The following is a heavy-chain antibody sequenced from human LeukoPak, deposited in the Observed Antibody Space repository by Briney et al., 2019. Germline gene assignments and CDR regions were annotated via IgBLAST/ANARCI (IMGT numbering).Heavy chain of an antibody. D-gene: IGHD3-22*01. CDR2: INTDGSST. CDR3: ARDLYYYDSSGYPFDY. CDR1: GFTFSSYW. Sequence: PGGSLRLSCAASGFTFSSYWMHWVRQAPGKGLVWVSVINTDGSSTNYADSVKGRFTISRDNAKNTLYLQMNSLRAEDTAVYYCARDLYYYDSSGYPFDYWGQGTLVTVSS. J-gene: IGHJ4*02. V-gene: IGHV3-74*01.